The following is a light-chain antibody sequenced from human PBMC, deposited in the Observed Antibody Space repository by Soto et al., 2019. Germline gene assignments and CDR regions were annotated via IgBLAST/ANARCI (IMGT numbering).Light chain of an antibody. J-gene: IGLJ2*01. CDR2: RNN. V-gene: IGLV1-47*01. CDR1: SSNIGSNY. Sequence: QSVLTQPSSASGTPGQRVTISCSGSSSNIGSNYVYWYQQLPGTAPKLLIYRNNQRPSGVPDRFSGSKSGTSASLAISGLRSEDEADYYCAAWDDSLSGQGVFGGGTKLTVL. CDR3: AAWDDSLSGQGV.